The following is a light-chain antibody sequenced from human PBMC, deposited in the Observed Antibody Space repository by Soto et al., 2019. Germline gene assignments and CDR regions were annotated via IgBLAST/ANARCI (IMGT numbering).Light chain of an antibody. CDR2: DAT. CDR1: QDISNY. J-gene: IGKJ4*01. V-gene: IGKV1-33*01. CDR3: QQYAHLLT. Sequence: DIQMTQSPSSLSASVGDRVTITCRASQDISNYLNWYQQKAKKAPKLVIHDATNLEAGVPSRFSGSGSGADFTLTISSLQPEDVATYYCQQYAHLLTFGGGTKVEIE.